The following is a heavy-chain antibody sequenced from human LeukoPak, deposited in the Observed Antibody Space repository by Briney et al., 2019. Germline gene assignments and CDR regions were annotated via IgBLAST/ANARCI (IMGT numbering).Heavy chain of an antibody. V-gene: IGHV3-9*01. J-gene: IGHJ4*02. CDR3: TTRSTVKEYY. CDR1: GFTFDDYA. Sequence: GRSLRLSCAASGFTFDDYAMHWVRQAPGKGLEWVSGISWNSGSTYYADSVKGRFTISRDNSKNTLYLQMNSLRAEDTAVYYCTTRSTVKEYYWGQGTLVTVSS. CDR2: ISWNSGST. D-gene: IGHD4-17*01.